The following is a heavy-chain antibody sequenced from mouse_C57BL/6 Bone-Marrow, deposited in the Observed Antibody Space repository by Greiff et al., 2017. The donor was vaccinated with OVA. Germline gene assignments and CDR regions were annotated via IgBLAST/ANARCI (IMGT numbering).Heavy chain of an antibody. CDR3: ARGGWAICGSFAY. Sequence: EVQRVESEGGLVQPGSSMKLSCTASGFTFSDYYMAWVRQVPEKGLEWVANINYDGSSTYYLDSLKRRFIISRENAKNILYLQMSSLKSEDTSTYYCARGGWAICGSFAYWGQGTLVTVSA. J-gene: IGHJ3*01. CDR1: GFTFSDYY. V-gene: IGHV5-16*01. D-gene: IGHD3-1*01. CDR2: INYDGSST.